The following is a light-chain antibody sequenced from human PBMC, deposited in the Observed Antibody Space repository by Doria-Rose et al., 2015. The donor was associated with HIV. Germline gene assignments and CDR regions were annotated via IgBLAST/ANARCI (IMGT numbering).Light chain of an antibody. V-gene: IGKV3-20*01. Sequence: IVLTQSPGTLSLSPGERATLSCRASQSFSRTYLAWYQQKPGQAPSLLIYDGSTRATGIPDRFSASGSGTDFTLTINRLEPEDFALYYCHQYGTSWTFGQGTKVEI. CDR2: DGS. CDR3: HQYGTSWT. J-gene: IGKJ1*01. CDR1: QSFSRTY.